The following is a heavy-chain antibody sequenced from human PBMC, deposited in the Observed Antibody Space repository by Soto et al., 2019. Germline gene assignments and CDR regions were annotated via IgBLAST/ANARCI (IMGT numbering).Heavy chain of an antibody. CDR3: AGGVYRSDFVYDYYGTAG. CDR2: IITIFGTA. Sequence: QVQLVQSGAEVKKPGSSVKVSCKASGGTFSSYAISWVRQAPGQGLEWMGGIITIFGTANYAQQFQGRVLITADESTSTAYVHLRSLSSEATALYSWAGGVYRSDFVYDYYGTAGCGQGTTVTFSS. J-gene: IGHJ6*02. D-gene: IGHD2-2*02. CDR1: GGTFSSYA. V-gene: IGHV1-69*01.